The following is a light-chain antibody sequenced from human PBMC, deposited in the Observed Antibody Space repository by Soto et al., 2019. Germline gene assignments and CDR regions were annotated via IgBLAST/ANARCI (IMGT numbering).Light chain of an antibody. CDR1: QSVRTY. CDR3: QQRSKWPLT. V-gene: IGKV3-11*01. J-gene: IGKJ4*01. Sequence: EIVLTQSPATLSLSPGERATLSCRASQSVRTYLAWYQQKPGQAPRLLIYDASNRATDIPDRFSGSGSGTDFTLTISSLDPEDFAVYYCQQRSKWPLTFGGGTKVEIK. CDR2: DAS.